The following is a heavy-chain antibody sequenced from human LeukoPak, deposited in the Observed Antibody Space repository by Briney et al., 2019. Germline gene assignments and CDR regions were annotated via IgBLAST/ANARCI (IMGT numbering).Heavy chain of an antibody. Sequence: GASVKVSCKAPGYTFTSYGISWVRQAPGQGLEWMGWISAYNGNTNYAQKLQGRVTMTTDTSTSTAYMELRSLRSDDTAVYYCARFRERITIFGVALGYTFDYWGQGTLVTVSS. D-gene: IGHD3-3*01. V-gene: IGHV1-18*01. CDR3: ARFRERITIFGVALGYTFDY. CDR1: GYTFTSYG. CDR2: ISAYNGNT. J-gene: IGHJ4*02.